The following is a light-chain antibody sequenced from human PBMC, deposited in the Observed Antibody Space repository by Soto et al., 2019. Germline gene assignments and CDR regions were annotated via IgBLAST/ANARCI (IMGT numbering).Light chain of an antibody. CDR1: QNIYYN. V-gene: IGKV3-15*01. J-gene: IGKJ1*01. CDR2: RAS. CDR3: LQYHNLWA. Sequence: ILMAQSPGTVSVSPGESATLSCRASQNIYYNVAWYQQRPGQAPRLLIYRASTRAPGVPARFSGSGSGTEFTLTISSLQPEDFTVYSCLQYHNLWAFGQGTKVDI.